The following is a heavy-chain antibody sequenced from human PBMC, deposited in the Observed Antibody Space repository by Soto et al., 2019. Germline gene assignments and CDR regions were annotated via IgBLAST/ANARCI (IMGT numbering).Heavy chain of an antibody. Sequence: PSETLSLTCTVSGGSISSYYWSWIRQPPGKGLEWIGYIYYSGSTNYNPSLKSRVTISVDTSKNQFSLKLSSVTAADTAVYYCARSTYYGSGLYWGQGTLVTVSS. CDR3: ARSTYYGSGLY. J-gene: IGHJ4*02. V-gene: IGHV4-59*08. CDR2: IYYSGST. D-gene: IGHD3-10*01. CDR1: GGSISSYY.